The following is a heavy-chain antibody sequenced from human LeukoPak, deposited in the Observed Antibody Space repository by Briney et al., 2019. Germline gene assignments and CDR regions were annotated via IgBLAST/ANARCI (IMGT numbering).Heavy chain of an antibody. J-gene: IGHJ4*02. CDR3: ARARRREGYNPYFDY. CDR2: IYYSGST. D-gene: IGHD5-24*01. CDR1: GGSISSTSYY. Sequence: SETLSLTCTVSGGSISSTSYYWDWIRQPPGKGLEWIGSIYYSGSTDYNPSLKSRVTISVDTSKNQFSLKLSSVTAADTAVYYCARARRREGYNPYFDYWGQGTLVTVSS. V-gene: IGHV4-39*07.